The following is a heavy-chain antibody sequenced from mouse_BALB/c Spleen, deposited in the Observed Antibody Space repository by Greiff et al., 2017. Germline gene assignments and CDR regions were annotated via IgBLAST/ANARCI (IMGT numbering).Heavy chain of an antibody. CDR1: GYTFTSYW. CDR2: INPSNGRT. CDR3: ARRYEWYFDV. D-gene: IGHD2-14*01. V-gene: IGHV1S81*02. J-gene: IGHJ1*01. Sequence: QVQLQQPGAELVKPGASVKLSCKASGYTFTSYWMHWVKQRPGPGLEWIGEINPSNGRTNYNEKFKSKATLTVDKSSSTAYMQLSSLTSEDSAVYYCARRYEWYFDVWGAGTTVTVSS.